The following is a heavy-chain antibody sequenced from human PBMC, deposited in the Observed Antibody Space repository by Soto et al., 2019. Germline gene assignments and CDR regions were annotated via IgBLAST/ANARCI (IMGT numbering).Heavy chain of an antibody. CDR2: IIPIFGTA. CDR1: GGTFSSYA. V-gene: IGHV1-69*13. D-gene: IGHD7-27*01. J-gene: IGHJ4*02. CDR3: ARELGSYYFDY. Sequence: GASVKVSCKASGGTFSSYAISWVRQAPGQGLEGMGGIIPIFGTANYAQRFQGRVTITADESTSTAYMELSSLRSEDTAVYYCARELGSYYFDYWGQGTLVTVSS.